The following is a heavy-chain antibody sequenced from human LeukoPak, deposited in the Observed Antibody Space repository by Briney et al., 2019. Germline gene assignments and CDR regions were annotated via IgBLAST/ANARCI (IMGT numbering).Heavy chain of an antibody. J-gene: IGHJ4*02. Sequence: RSLRLSCVASGFPFSSYWMTWVRQAPGKGLEWVANIKQDGSKKSYVDSVKGRFTISRDNAKNSLYLQMNSLRAEDTAIYYCTRVGYIDEGIDYWGQGTLVTVSS. D-gene: IGHD5-24*01. CDR3: TRVGYIDEGIDY. CDR2: IKQDGSKK. CDR1: GFPFSSYW. V-gene: IGHV3-7*04.